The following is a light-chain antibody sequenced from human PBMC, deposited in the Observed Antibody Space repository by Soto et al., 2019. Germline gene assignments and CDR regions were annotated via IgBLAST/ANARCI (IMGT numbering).Light chain of an antibody. CDR1: QSVSSN. J-gene: IGKJ1*01. CDR3: QLYVKTWS. V-gene: IGKV3-20*01. CDR2: GAS. Sequence: GGRVTITNRASQSVSSNLAWYQQKPGQSPTLLIYGASSRATGIPDRFSGSGSGTDFILTVSGLDPGDCDLYCCQLYVKTWSVCQGTKVDIK.